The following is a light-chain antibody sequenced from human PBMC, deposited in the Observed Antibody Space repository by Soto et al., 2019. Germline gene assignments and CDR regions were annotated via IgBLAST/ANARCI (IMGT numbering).Light chain of an antibody. CDR3: QQYKDSKT. Sequence: DIQMTQSPSTLSASVGDRVTITCRASQSISSWLAWYQQKPGKAPKLLIYKASSLESGVPSRFSGSGSGTEFTLTISSLQPDDFATYYCQQYKDSKTFGQGTKVDIK. J-gene: IGKJ1*01. V-gene: IGKV1-5*03. CDR2: KAS. CDR1: QSISSW.